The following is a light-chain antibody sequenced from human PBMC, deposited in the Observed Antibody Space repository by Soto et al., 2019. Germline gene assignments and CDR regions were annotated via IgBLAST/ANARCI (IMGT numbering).Light chain of an antibody. V-gene: IGLV2-14*01. CDR3: TSYTSDNRSYV. Sequence: QSVLTQPASVSGSPGQSITISCTGTSSDVGAYTSVSWYRQHPGKAPKLMIYEVSNRPSGVSNRFSGSKSANTASLTISGLQADDEAHYYCTSYTSDNRSYVSGTGTKVTVL. CDR2: EVS. CDR1: SSDVGAYTS. J-gene: IGLJ1*01.